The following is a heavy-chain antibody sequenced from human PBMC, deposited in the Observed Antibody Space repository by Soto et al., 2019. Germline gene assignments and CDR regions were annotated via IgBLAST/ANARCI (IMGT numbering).Heavy chain of an antibody. CDR1: GYSFTSYW. CDR3: ARLGHDYSNSGMDV. J-gene: IGHJ6*02. Sequence: GESLKISCKGSGYSFTSYWINWVRQMPGKGLEWMGKIDPSGSSTTYSPSFQGHVTISADKSITTAYLQWSSLKASDTAMYYCARLGHDYSNSGMDVWGQGTTVTVS. V-gene: IGHV5-10-1*01. CDR2: IDPSGSST. D-gene: IGHD4-4*01.